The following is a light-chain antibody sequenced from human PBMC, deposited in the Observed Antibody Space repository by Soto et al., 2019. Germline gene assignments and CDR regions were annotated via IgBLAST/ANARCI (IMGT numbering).Light chain of an antibody. CDR2: LGS. CDR3: MQALQTPLT. Sequence: DIVMTQSPLSLPVTPGEPASISCRSSQSLLHGNGYNYLDWYLQKPGQSPQLLIYLGSNRASGVPDRFSGSGSGTDFKLKISRVEAEDVGVYYCMQALQTPLTFGGGTKVEIK. J-gene: IGKJ4*01. V-gene: IGKV2-28*01. CDR1: QSLLHGNGYNY.